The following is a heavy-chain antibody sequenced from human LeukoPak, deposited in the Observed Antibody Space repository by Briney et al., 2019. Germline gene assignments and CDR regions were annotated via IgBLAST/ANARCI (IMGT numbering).Heavy chain of an antibody. J-gene: IGHJ4*02. V-gene: IGHV1-18*01. CDR2: ISADNGNT. Sequence: ASVKVSCKASGYTFTNYGISWVRQAPGQGLEWMGWISADNGNTNYAQKFQGIIIMTTDTSTSTAFMEMKSLKSDDTAVYYCARGSLRFLEWSADYWGQGTLVTVSS. CDR3: ARGSLRFLEWSADY. CDR1: GYTFTNYG. D-gene: IGHD3-3*01.